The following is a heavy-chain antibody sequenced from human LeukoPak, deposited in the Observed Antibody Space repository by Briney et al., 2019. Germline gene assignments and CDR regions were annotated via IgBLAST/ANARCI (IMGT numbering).Heavy chain of an antibody. D-gene: IGHD3-22*01. V-gene: IGHV3-23*01. CDR1: GFTFNIYA. J-gene: IGHJ4*02. CDR2: ITSSGDVT. CDR3: AKDRPNYHESNGHYYRPNGDY. Sequence: GGSLRLSCAASGFTFNIYAMSWVRQAPGKGLEWVSSITSSGDVTIYADSVKDRFTISRDNSKNTLYLQMSRLRAEDTAVYYCAKDRPNYHESNGHYYRPNGDYWGQGTLVTVSS.